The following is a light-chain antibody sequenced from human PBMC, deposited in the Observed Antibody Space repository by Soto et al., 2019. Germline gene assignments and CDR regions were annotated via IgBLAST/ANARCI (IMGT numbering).Light chain of an antibody. CDR1: QSISSW. J-gene: IGKJ4*01. Sequence: DIQMTQSPSTLSASVGDRVTITCRASQSISSWLDWYHQKTGKAPKPLIYDASSLESGVPSRFRGSGYGADFTITISCMKYEDFATYYCQQYYSYTLTFGGGTKVDIK. CDR3: QQYYSYTLT. V-gene: IGKV1-5*01. CDR2: DAS.